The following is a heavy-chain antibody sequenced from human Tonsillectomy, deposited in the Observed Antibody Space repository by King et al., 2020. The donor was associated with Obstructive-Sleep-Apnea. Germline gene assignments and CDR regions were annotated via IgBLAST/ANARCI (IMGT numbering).Heavy chain of an antibody. CDR3: ARPCIEYFYYSSGYYCY. J-gene: IGHJ4*02. CDR1: GYRFAIYW. V-gene: IGHV5-51*01. D-gene: IGHD3-22*01. CDR2: IYPGDSDT. Sequence: QLVQSGAEVKKPGESLKISCKGSGYRFAIYWIGWVRQMPGKGLEWMGIIYPGDSDTRYSPSFQGQVTISADKSISTDYLQWSSLKASDTAMYYCARPCIEYFYYSSGYYCYWGQGTLVTVSS.